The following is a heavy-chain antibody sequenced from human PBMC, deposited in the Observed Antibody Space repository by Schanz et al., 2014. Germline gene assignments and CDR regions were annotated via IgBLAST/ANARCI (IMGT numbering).Heavy chain of an antibody. CDR2: ISGYNGDP. J-gene: IGHJ4*02. Sequence: QVQLVQSGVEVKRPGASVRVSCKASGYSFTEYAIHWVRQAPGQGLEWMGWISGYNGDPNYAPKFQDRVTMTTDTSTGITSLELRNLKSDDTAVYYCARDRVSFVRGPLGVDWGQGTLVAVSA. V-gene: IGHV1-18*01. CDR1: GYSFTEYA. D-gene: IGHD3-10*01. CDR3: ARDRVSFVRGPLGVD.